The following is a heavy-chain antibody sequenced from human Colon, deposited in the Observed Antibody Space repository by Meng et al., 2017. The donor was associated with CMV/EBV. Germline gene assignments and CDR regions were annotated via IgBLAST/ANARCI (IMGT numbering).Heavy chain of an antibody. V-gene: IGHV1-2*02. CDR3: ARGPIPSSYSGPGPLDY. CDR2: IAPTSGST. D-gene: IGHD4-23*01. Sequence: ASVKVSCKASGYSFTGYYMYWVRQAPGQGLEWMAWIAPTSGSTTYAPKFQGRVTVTRDTSISTAYLEVTRLTSDDTALYFCARGPIPSSYSGPGPLDYWGQGTVVTVSS. CDR1: GYSFTGYY. J-gene: IGHJ4*02.